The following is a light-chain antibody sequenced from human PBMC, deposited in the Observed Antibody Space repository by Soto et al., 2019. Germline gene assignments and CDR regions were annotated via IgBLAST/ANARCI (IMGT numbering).Light chain of an antibody. CDR1: SSDVAAYNF. J-gene: IGLJ2*01. CDR3: SAYIHSNTVI. V-gene: IGLV2-14*03. CDR2: EVI. Sequence: QSALTQPASVSGSPGQSITISCTGTSSDVAAYNFVSWYQQHPGEVTKLMIYEVIKRPSGISDRFSGSKSGNTASLTISGLQAEDEADYYCSAYIHSNTVIFGGGTKLTVL.